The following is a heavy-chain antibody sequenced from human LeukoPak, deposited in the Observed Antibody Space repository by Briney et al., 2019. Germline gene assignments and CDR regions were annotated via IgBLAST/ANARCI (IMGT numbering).Heavy chain of an antibody. Sequence: PSETLSLTCTVSGGSISSYYWSWIRQPPGKGLEWIGYIYYSGSTNYNPSLKSRVTISVDTSKNQFSLKLSSVTAADTAVYYCARVNLPYQLLFDYWGQGALVTVSS. J-gene: IGHJ4*02. CDR3: ARVNLPYQLLFDY. CDR1: GGSISSYY. V-gene: IGHV4-59*01. D-gene: IGHD2-2*01. CDR2: IYYSGST.